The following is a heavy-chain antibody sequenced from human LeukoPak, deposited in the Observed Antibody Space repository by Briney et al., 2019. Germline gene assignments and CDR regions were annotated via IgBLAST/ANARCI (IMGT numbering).Heavy chain of an antibody. Sequence: GRSLRLSCAASGFTFSSYAMHWVRQAPGKGLEWVAVISYDGSNKYYADSVKGRFTISRDNSKNTLYLQMNSLRAEDTAVYYCARDSPPTVTDYYGMDVWGQGATVTVSS. CDR2: ISYDGSNK. CDR1: GFTFSSYA. D-gene: IGHD4-17*01. J-gene: IGHJ6*02. CDR3: ARDSPPTVTDYYGMDV. V-gene: IGHV3-30-3*01.